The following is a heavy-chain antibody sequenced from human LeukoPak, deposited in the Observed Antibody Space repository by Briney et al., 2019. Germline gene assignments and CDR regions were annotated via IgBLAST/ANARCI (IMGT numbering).Heavy chain of an antibody. CDR1: GGTFSSYA. J-gene: IGHJ3*02. V-gene: IGHV1-69*01. CDR2: IIPIFGTA. Sequence: ASVKVSCKASGGTFSSYAISWVRQAPGQGLEWMGGIIPIFGTANYAQKFQGRVTITADESTSTAYMELSSLRSEDTAVYYCARPDSNCTNGVCDDAFDIWGQGTMVTVSS. CDR3: ARPDSNCTNGVCDDAFDI. D-gene: IGHD2-8*01.